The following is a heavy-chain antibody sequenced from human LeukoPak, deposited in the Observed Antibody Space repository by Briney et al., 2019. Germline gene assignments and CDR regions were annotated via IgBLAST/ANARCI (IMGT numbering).Heavy chain of an antibody. CDR1: GFTFSSYS. D-gene: IGHD3-10*01. J-gene: IGHJ4*02. V-gene: IGHV3-21*01. Sequence: GGSLRLSCAASGFTFSSYSMNWVRQAPGKGLEWVSSISSSSSYIYYADSVKGRFTISRDNAKNSLYLQMNSLRAEDTAVYYCARGHYYGSGSYFAAFDYWGQGTLVTVSS. CDR2: ISSSSSYI. CDR3: ARGHYYGSGSYFAAFDY.